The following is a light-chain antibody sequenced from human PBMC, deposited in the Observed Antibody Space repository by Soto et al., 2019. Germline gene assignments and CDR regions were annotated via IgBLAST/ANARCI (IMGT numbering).Light chain of an antibody. Sequence: DIQMTQSPSSLSASVGDRVTITCQASQDSGNFLNWYQQKPGKAPKLLIYDASYLETGVPSRFSGSGSGTDFTFTISSLQPEDIATSYCQQYDNLLTWTFGRGTKVEI. J-gene: IGKJ1*01. CDR3: QQYDNLLTWT. CDR1: QDSGNF. V-gene: IGKV1-33*01. CDR2: DAS.